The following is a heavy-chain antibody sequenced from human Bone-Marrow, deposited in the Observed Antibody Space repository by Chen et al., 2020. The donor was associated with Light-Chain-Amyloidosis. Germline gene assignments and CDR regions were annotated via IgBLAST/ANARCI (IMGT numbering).Heavy chain of an antibody. D-gene: IGHD6-19*01. J-gene: IGHJ4*02. CDR2: ISSNSYK. CDR3: ARPTSVWLQLTTGGDF. V-gene: IGHV3-21*02. CDR1: GFTLSTHA. Sequence: EVQLVESGGGLVKPGGSLRLSCAASGFTLSTHAMTWVRQAPGKGLEWLSSISSNSYKYYADSVKGRFTISRDNAINSVYLQMNSLRAEDTAIYYCARPTSVWLQLTTGGDFWGQGTLVTVSS.